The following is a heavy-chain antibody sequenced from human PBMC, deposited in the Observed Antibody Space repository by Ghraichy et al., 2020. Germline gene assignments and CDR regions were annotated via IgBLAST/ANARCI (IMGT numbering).Heavy chain of an antibody. CDR2: IYYSGST. J-gene: IGHJ6*03. CDR1: GGSISSYY. V-gene: IGHV4-59*08. D-gene: IGHD6-19*01. CDR3: ARQRSGWLDYYYYMDV. Sequence: SETLSLTCTVSGGSISSYYWSWIRQPPGKGLEWIGYIYYSGSTNYNPSHKSRVTISVDTSKNQFSLKLSSVTAADTAVYYCARQRSGWLDYYYYMDVWGKGTTVTVSS.